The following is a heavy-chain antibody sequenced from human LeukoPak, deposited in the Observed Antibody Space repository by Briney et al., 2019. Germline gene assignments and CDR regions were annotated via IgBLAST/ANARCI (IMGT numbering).Heavy chain of an antibody. CDR1: GFIFQTYA. CDR3: AIAQTWDGLFES. V-gene: IGHV3-23*05. J-gene: IGHJ4*02. D-gene: IGHD1-26*01. CDR2: ISINTNT. Sequence: GGSLRLSCAGSGFIFQTYALGWVRQAPGKGLEWVSFISINTNTFYADSVRGRFTISRDTSKNTLLLQMNSLRDEDSAIYYCAIAQTWDGLFESWGQGTLVTVSS.